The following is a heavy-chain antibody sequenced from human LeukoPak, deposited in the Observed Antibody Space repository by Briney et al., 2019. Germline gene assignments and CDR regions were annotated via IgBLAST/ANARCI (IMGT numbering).Heavy chain of an antibody. CDR1: GYTFTSYA. J-gene: IGHJ6*02. Sequence: GASVKVSCKASGYTFTSYAMHWVRQAPGQRLEWMGWINAGNGNTKYSQKFQGRVTITRDTSASTAYMELSSLRSEDTAVYYCARDTVDTAMVFYYYYGMDVWGQGTTVTVSS. CDR3: ARDTVDTAMVFYYYYGMDV. V-gene: IGHV1-3*01. D-gene: IGHD5-18*01. CDR2: INAGNGNT.